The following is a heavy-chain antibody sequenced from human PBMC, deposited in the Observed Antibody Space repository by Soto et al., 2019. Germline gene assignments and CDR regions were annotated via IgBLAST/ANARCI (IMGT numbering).Heavy chain of an antibody. V-gene: IGHV3-30-3*01. J-gene: IGHJ4*02. D-gene: IGHD6-19*01. CDR3: ARDVVAVAMYYFDY. Sequence: GGSLRLSCAASGFTFSSYAMHWVRQAPGKGLEWVAVISYDGSNKYYADSVKGRFTISRDNSKNTLYLQMNSLRAEDTAVYYCARDVVAVAMYYFDYWGQGTLVTVSS. CDR1: GFTFSSYA. CDR2: ISYDGSNK.